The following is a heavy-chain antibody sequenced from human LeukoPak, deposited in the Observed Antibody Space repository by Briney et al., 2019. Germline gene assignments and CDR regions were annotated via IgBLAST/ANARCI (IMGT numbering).Heavy chain of an antibody. D-gene: IGHD3-10*01. CDR3: ARVRSYDFDY. CDR2: ISAYNGNT. J-gene: IGHJ4*02. V-gene: IGHV1-18*01. CDR1: GGTFSSYA. Sequence: ASVKVSCKASGGTFSSYAISWVRQAPGQGLEWMGWISAYNGNTNYAQKLQGRVTMTTDTSTSTAYMELRSLRSDDTAVYYCARVRSYDFDYWGQGTLVTVSS.